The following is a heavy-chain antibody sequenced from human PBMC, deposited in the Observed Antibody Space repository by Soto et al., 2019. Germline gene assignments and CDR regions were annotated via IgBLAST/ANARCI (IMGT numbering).Heavy chain of an antibody. J-gene: IGHJ6*02. D-gene: IGHD2-15*01. CDR1: GYTFTSYG. CDR3: ARDRDVVVVAAPYYYYYGMDV. Sequence: ASGKVSGKASGYTFTSYGISWVRQAPGQGLGCRGWISAYNGNTNYAQKLQGRVTMSTDTSTSTAYMELRSLRSDDTAVYYCARDRDVVVVAAPYYYYYGMDVWGQGTTVTVSS. V-gene: IGHV1-18*04. CDR2: ISAYNGNT.